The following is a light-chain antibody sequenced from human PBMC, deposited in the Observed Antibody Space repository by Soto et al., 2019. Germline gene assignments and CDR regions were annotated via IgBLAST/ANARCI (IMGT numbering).Light chain of an antibody. V-gene: IGLV2-14*03. CDR2: DVS. CDR3: CSYTSGSTYV. J-gene: IGLJ1*01. CDR1: SSDVGGYNY. Sequence: QSVLTQPVSVSGSPGQSITISCTGTSSDVGGYNYVSWYQQHPCKAPKLMIYDVSNRPSGVFNRFSGSKSGNTASLTIFGLQAEDEADYYCCSYTSGSTYVFGTGTKVTVL.